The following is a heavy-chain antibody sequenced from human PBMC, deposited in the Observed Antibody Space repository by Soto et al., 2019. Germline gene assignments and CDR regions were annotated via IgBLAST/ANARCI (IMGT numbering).Heavy chain of an antibody. CDR3: ATFSRYDILTGFFPC. Sequence: EVPLVESGGGLVQPGGSLRLSWAASGFTVNSNSMSWVRQAPGKGLGWVSVMYSDGSTYYADSVKARFIISRDTSNNTLYFQMDSLRAEGTAVYYCATFSRYDILTGFFPCWGQGTLVTVSS. CDR1: GFTVNSNS. J-gene: IGHJ4*02. D-gene: IGHD3-9*01. CDR2: MYSDGST. V-gene: IGHV3-66*01.